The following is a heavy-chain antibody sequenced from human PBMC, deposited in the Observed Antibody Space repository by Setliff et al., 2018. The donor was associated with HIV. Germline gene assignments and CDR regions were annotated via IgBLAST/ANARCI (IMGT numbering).Heavy chain of an antibody. V-gene: IGHV1-3*01. CDR1: GYTFTSYA. J-gene: IGHJ6*03. CDR3: ARAGYSSSSRMYSYYYYYYMDV. D-gene: IGHD6-6*01. CDR2: INAGNGNT. Sequence: ASVKVSCKASGYTFTSYAMHWVRQAPGQRLEWMGWINAGNGNTKYSQKFQGRVTITRDTSASTAYMELSSLRSEDTAVYYCARAGYSSSSRMYSYYYYYYMDVWGKGTTGTVS.